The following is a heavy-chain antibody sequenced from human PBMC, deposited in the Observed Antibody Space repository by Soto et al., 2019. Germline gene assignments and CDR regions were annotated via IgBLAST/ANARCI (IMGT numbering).Heavy chain of an antibody. J-gene: IGHJ2*01. Sequence: EVQLVESGGGLVQPGGSLRLSCEASGFTFSTYWMHWVRQAPGKGLVWVSRINSDGSSTSYADAVKGRFTISRDNAKNTLDRQMNSMRAEDTAVYYCARVEDYGGNSGWFFDLWGRGTLVTVSS. CDR2: INSDGSST. V-gene: IGHV3-74*01. D-gene: IGHD4-17*01. CDR1: GFTFSTYW. CDR3: ARVEDYGGNSGWFFDL.